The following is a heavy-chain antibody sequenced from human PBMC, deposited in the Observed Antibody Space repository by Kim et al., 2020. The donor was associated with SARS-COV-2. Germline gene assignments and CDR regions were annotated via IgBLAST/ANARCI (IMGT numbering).Heavy chain of an antibody. Sequence: GGSLRLSCAASGFTFSNYWMQWVRQAPGKGLVWVSSINPDGSYTIYADSVKGRFSISRDNAKNTLYLQMTSLRAEDTALYYCTRGSRGSFDSWGQATLV. CDR2: INPDGSYT. D-gene: IGHD6-13*01. J-gene: IGHJ4*02. CDR3: TRGSRGSFDS. CDR1: GFTFSNYW. V-gene: IGHV3-74*01.